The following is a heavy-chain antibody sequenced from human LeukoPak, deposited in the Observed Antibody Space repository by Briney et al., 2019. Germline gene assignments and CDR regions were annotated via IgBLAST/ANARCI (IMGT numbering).Heavy chain of an antibody. J-gene: IGHJ3*02. D-gene: IGHD3-22*01. Sequence: SETLSLTCTVSGGSISSYYWSWIRQPPAKGLEWIGYIYYSGSTNYNPSLKSRVTISVDTSKNQFSLKLSSVTAADTAVYYCASDSSGYYRNHAFDIWGQGTMVTVSS. CDR3: ASDSSGYYRNHAFDI. CDR2: IYYSGST. V-gene: IGHV4-59*01. CDR1: GGSISSYY.